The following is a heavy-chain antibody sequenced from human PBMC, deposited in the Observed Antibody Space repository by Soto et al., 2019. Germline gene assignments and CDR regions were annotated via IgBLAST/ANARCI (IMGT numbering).Heavy chain of an antibody. CDR1: GYTFTSYG. J-gene: IGHJ5*02. CDR2: ISAYNGNT. V-gene: IGHV1-18*04. Sequence: APVKVSCKASGYTFTSYGISWVRQAPGQGLEWMGWISAYNGNTNYAQKLQGRVTMTTDTSTSTAYMELRSLRSDDTAVYYCARDRRGTAMVPRQFDPWGQGTLVTVS. D-gene: IGHD5-18*01. CDR3: ARDRRGTAMVPRQFDP.